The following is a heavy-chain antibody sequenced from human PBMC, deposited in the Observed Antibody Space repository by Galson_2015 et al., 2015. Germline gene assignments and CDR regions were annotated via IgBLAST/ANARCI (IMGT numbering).Heavy chain of an antibody. J-gene: IGHJ4*02. D-gene: IGHD2-2*01. V-gene: IGHV4-31*03. CDR1: GGSISSGVYY. Sequence: TLSLTCTVPGGSISSGVYYWTWIRQHPGQGLEYIGYIYYSGSTYYNPSLKSRVSFSVDTSKNQFSLNLSSVTAADTAVYYCARGTTSLTFDNWGQGTLVTVSS. CDR2: IYYSGST. CDR3: ARGTTSLTFDN.